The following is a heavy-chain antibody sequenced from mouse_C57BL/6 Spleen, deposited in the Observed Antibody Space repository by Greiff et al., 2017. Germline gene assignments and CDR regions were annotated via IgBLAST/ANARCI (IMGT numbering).Heavy chain of an antibody. CDR1: GFNIKDDY. V-gene: IGHV14-4*01. D-gene: IGHD2-5*01. J-gene: IGHJ3*01. CDR3: TATSNYEAWFAY. CDR2: IDPESGDT. Sequence: VQLQQSGAELVRPGASVKLSCTASGFNIKDDYMHWVKQRPEQGLEWIGWIDPESGDTEYASKIQGKATITADTSSNTAYLQLSSLTSEDTAVYYCTATSNYEAWFAYWGQGALVTVSA.